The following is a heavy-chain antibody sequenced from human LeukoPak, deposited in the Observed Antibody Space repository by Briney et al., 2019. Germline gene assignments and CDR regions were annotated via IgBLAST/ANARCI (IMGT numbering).Heavy chain of an antibody. J-gene: IGHJ3*02. CDR3: ARAEYSSSGDAFDI. Sequence: KSSETLSLTCTVSGGSISSYHWSWIRQPPGKGLEWIGYIYYSGSTNYNPSLKSRVTISVDTSKNQFSLKLSSVTAADTAVYYCARAEYSSSGDAFDIWGQGTMVTVSS. CDR1: GGSISSYH. CDR2: IYYSGST. D-gene: IGHD6-6*01. V-gene: IGHV4-59*01.